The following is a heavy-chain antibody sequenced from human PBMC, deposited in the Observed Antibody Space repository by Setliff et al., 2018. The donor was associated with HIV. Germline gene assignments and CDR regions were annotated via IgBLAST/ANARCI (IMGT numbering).Heavy chain of an antibody. CDR2: ISSSGSTI. CDR1: GFTFSDYY. V-gene: IGHV3-11*04. Sequence: LRLSCAASGFTFSDYYMSWIRQAPGKGLEWVSYISSSGSTIYYADSVKGRFTISRDNAKNSLYLQMNSLRAEDTAVYYCARAEYNFWSGYSRVGYFDYWGQGTLVTVSS. CDR3: ARAEYNFWSGYSRVGYFDY. J-gene: IGHJ4*02. D-gene: IGHD3-3*01.